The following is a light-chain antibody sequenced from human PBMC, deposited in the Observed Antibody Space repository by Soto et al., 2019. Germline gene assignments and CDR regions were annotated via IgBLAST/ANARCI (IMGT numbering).Light chain of an antibody. CDR2: DAS. CDR3: QQRRGT. CDR1: QSVSSY. Sequence: EIVLTQSPATLSLSPGERATLSCRASQSVSSYLAWYQQKPGQAPRLLIYDASNRATGIPARFSGSGSGTVFPVTISSLEPEDFAVYYCQQRRGTFGGGTKVEIK. V-gene: IGKV3-11*01. J-gene: IGKJ4*01.